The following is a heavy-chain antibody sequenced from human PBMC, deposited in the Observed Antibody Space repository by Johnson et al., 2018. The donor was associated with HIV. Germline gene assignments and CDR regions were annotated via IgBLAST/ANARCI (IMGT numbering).Heavy chain of an antibody. CDR1: GFTFSDYY. CDR2: IYSGGST. V-gene: IGHV3-66*01. CDR3: ARVLGTSDAFDI. D-gene: IGHD1-1*01. Sequence: MLLVESGGGLVKPGGSLRLSCAASGFTFSDYYMSWVRQAPGKGLEWVSVIYSGGSTYYADSVKGRFTISRDNSKNSLYLQMNSLRAEDTAVYYCARVLGTSDAFDIWGQGTMVTVSS. J-gene: IGHJ3*02.